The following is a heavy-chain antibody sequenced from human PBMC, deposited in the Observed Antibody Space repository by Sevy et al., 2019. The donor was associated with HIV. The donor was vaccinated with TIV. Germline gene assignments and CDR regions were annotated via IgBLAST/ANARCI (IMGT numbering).Heavy chain of an antibody. CDR1: GFTFSSYA. J-gene: IGHJ4*02. CDR3: AKDHDSSGYYSPYYFDY. V-gene: IGHV3-23*01. D-gene: IGHD3-22*01. CDR2: ISGSGGST. Sequence: GGSLRLSCAASGFTFSSYAMSWVRQAPGKGLEWVSAISGSGGSTYYADSVKGRFTISRDNSKNTLYLQMNSLRAEDTAVYYCAKDHDSSGYYSPYYFDYWGQGTLVTVSS.